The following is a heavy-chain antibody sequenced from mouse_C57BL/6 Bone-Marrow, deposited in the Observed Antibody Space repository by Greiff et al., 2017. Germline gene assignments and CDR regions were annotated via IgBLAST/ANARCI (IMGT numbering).Heavy chain of an antibody. J-gene: IGHJ4*01. Sequence: VQLQQSGPELVKPGDSVKISCKASGYSFTGYFMNWVMQSHGKSLEWIGRINPYNGDAFYNQKFKGKATLTVDKSSSTAHMELRSLTSEDAAVYYCARTYYYAMDYWGQGTSVTVSS. CDR3: ARTYYYAMDY. V-gene: IGHV1-20*01. CDR2: INPYNGDA. CDR1: GYSFTGYF.